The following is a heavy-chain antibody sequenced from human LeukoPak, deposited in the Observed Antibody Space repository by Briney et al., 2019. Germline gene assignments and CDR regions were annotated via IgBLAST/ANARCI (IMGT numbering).Heavy chain of an antibody. CDR2: INWNGGST. CDR3: AKDKSDFVVVPAAIFDY. J-gene: IGHJ4*02. Sequence: PGGSLRLSCVASGFTFDDYGMSWVRQAPGKGLEWVSGINWNGGSTNYAESVKGRFTISRDNAKKSLYLQMNSLRAEDTAVYYFAKDKSDFVVVPAAIFDYWGQGTLVTVSS. CDR1: GFTFDDYG. D-gene: IGHD2-2*01. V-gene: IGHV3-20*04.